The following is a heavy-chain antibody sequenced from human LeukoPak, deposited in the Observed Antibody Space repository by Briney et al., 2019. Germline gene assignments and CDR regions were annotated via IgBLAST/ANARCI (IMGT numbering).Heavy chain of an antibody. Sequence: GRSLRLSCAASGFTFDDYAMHWVRQAPGKGLEWVSGISWNSGSIGYADSVKGRFTISRDNAKNSLYLQMNSLRAEDTALCYCAKALCSSTSCRFDYWGQGTLVTVSS. D-gene: IGHD2-2*01. V-gene: IGHV3-9*01. J-gene: IGHJ4*02. CDR3: AKALCSSTSCRFDY. CDR1: GFTFDDYA. CDR2: ISWNSGSI.